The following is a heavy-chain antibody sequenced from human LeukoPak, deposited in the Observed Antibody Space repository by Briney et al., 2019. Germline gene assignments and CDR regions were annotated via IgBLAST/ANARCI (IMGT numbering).Heavy chain of an antibody. V-gene: IGHV1-2*02. D-gene: IGHD3-10*01. CDR3: ARDKGGAVWGPIISDYFDY. CDR1: GYIFTGHY. J-gene: IGHJ4*02. CDR2: INPNSGGT. Sequence: GASVKVSCKASGYIFTGHYLHWLRQAPGQGLEWMGWINPNSGGTNYVQKFQGRVTMTRDTSMSTAYMELGRLTSDDTALHYCARDKGGAVWGPIISDYFDYWGQGTLVTVSS.